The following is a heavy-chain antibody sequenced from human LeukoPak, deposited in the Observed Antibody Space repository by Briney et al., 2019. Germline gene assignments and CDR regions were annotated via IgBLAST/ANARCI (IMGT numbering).Heavy chain of an antibody. D-gene: IGHD2-15*01. Sequence: SETLSLTCTVSGGSISSYYWSWIRQPPGKGLEWIVYIYTSGSTNYNPSLKSRVTISVDTSKNQFSLKLSSVTAADTAVYYCARHACSGGSCYSPAFDIWGQGTMVTVSS. V-gene: IGHV4-4*09. CDR1: GGSISSYY. CDR2: IYTSGST. J-gene: IGHJ3*02. CDR3: ARHACSGGSCYSPAFDI.